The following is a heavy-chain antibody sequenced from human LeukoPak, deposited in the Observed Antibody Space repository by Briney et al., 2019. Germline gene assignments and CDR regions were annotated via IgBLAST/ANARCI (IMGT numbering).Heavy chain of an antibody. J-gene: IGHJ6*03. CDR3: VSQGYYFYMDV. V-gene: IGHV4-39*07. Sequence: PSETLSLTCNVSGGSISRSSYYWGWIRQPPGKGLEWIGSIYYSGSTYYNPSLKSRVSISIDTSKNQVSLNVSSVTAADTAVYYCVSQGYYFYMDVRGKGTTVTVS. CDR1: GGSISRSSYY. CDR2: IYYSGST.